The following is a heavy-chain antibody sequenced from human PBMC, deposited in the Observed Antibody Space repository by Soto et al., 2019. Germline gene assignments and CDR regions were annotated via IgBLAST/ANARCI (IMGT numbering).Heavy chain of an antibody. V-gene: IGHV3-74*01. CDR2: VSGDGSST. Sequence: PGGSLRLSCAASGFTFSSSWMHWVRQAPGKGLVWVSRVSGDGSSTNYADSVKGRFTISRDNSKNTLYLQMGSLRAEDMAVYYCARDFKGFDYWGQGTLVTVSS. CDR3: ARDFKGFDY. J-gene: IGHJ4*02. CDR1: GFTFSSSW.